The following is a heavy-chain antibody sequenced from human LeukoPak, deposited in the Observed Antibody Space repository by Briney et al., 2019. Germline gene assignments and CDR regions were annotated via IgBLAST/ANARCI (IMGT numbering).Heavy chain of an antibody. CDR3: ARDPTAAILRWYFDY. CDR2: INPNSGGT. V-gene: IGHV1-2*02. Sequence: ASVKVSCKASGYTFTGYYMHWVRQAPGQGLEWMGWINPNSGGTNYAQKFQGRVTMTRDTSISTTYMELSRLRSDDTAVYYCARDPTAAILRWYFDYWGQGTLVTVSS. J-gene: IGHJ4*02. D-gene: IGHD2-2*01. CDR1: GYTFTGYY.